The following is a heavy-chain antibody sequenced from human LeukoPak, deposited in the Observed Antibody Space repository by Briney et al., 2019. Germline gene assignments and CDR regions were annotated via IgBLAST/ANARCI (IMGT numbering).Heavy chain of an antibody. V-gene: IGHV3-30*03. D-gene: IGHD3/OR15-3a*01. CDR1: GSTFSSYG. J-gene: IGHJ4*02. CDR2: ISYDGSNK. Sequence: GGSLRLSCAASGSTFSSYGMHWVRQAPGKGLEWVAVISYDGSNKYYADSVRGRFTISRDNSKNTLYLQMNSLRVEDTAVYFCAGGEGWTAEDWGQGTQVTVSS. CDR3: AGGEGWTAED.